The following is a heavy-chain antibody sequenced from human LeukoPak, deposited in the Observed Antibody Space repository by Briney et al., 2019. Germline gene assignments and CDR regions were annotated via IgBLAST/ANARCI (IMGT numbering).Heavy chain of an antibody. V-gene: IGHV5-51*01. CDR1: GYIFNSYW. CDR3: ARRGDNWFDP. Sequence: GESLKISYNASGYIFNSYWIAWVRQMPGKGLEWMGIIYPGDSETRYSPSFQGQVTMSVDKSITTACLQGSSLKASDTAMYCCARRGDNWFDPWGQGTLVTVSS. D-gene: IGHD1-26*01. CDR2: IYPGDSET. J-gene: IGHJ5*02.